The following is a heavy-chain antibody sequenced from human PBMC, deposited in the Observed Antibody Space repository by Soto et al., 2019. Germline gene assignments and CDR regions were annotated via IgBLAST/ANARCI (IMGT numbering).Heavy chain of an antibody. CDR2: TYYRSKWYN. Sequence: PSQTLSLTCAISGDSVSSNSAAWNRIRQSPSRGLEWLGRTYYRSKWYNDYAVSVKSRITINPDTSKNQFSLQLNSVTPEDTAVYYCAREGHAAAAGTYYFDYWGQGTLVTVSS. CDR1: GDSVSSNSAA. V-gene: IGHV6-1*01. D-gene: IGHD6-13*01. J-gene: IGHJ4*02. CDR3: AREGHAAAAGTYYFDY.